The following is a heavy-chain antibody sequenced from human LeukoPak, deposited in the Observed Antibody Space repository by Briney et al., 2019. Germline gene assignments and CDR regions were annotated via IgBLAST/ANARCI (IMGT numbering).Heavy chain of an antibody. CDR3: ARGLLGYCSGGSCYSGSFDY. V-gene: IGHV1-69*13. D-gene: IGHD2-15*01. CDR2: IIPIFGTA. J-gene: IGHJ4*02. CDR1: GGTFSSYA. Sequence: SVKVSCKASGGTFSSYAISWVRQAPGQGLEWMGGIIPIFGTANYAQKFQGRVTITADESTSTAYMELSSLRSEDTAVYYCARGLLGYCSGGSCYSGSFDYWGQGTLVTVSS.